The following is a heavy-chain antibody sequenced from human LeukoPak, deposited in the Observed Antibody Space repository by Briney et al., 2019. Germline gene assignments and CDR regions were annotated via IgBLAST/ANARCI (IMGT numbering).Heavy chain of an antibody. CDR3: ARRWGLEGAPRY. CDR2: IYPGDSDT. V-gene: IGHV5-51*01. D-gene: IGHD1-26*01. J-gene: IGHJ4*02. CDR1: GYSFTNYR. Sequence: GESLKISCKTSGYSFTNYRIGWVRQMPGKGLEWMGIIYPGDSDTRYSPSFQGQVTFSADKSISTAYLQWTSLKASDTAMYYCARRWGLEGAPRYWGQGTLVTVSS.